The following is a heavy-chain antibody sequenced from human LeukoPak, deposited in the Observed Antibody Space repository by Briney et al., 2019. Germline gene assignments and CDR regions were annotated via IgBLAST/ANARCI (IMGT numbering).Heavy chain of an antibody. J-gene: IGHJ5*02. CDR3: AKRPAPYGSGSYPFDP. Sequence: PGGSLRLSCAASGFTFSSYAMSWVRQAPGKGLEWVSAISGSGGSTYYADSVKGRFTISRDNSKNTLYLQMNSLRAEDTAVYYCAKRPAPYGSGSYPFDPWGQGTLVTVSS. CDR2: ISGSGGST. CDR1: GFTFSSYA. D-gene: IGHD3-10*01. V-gene: IGHV3-23*01.